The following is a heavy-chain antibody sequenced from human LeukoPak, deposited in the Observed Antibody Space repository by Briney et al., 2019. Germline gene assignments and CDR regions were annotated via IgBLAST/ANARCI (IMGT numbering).Heavy chain of an antibody. J-gene: IGHJ4*02. Sequence: GGSLRLSCAASGFTFSSYAMSWVRQAPGKGLEWVSAISGRADRTYYADSVKGRFTISRDNSKNTLNLQMNSLRAEDTAIYYCAKESAYTSPRNYYFETWGQGTLVTVSS. CDR3: AKESAYTSPRNYYFET. CDR2: ISGRADRT. D-gene: IGHD1-14*01. V-gene: IGHV3-23*01. CDR1: GFTFSSYA.